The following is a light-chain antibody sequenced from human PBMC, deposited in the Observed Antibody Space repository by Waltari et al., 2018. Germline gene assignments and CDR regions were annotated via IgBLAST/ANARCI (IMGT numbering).Light chain of an antibody. J-gene: IGLJ2*01. Sequence: QSALTQPASVSGSPGHSIPLSCIGTSSAVACCAYVSWYQQHPGKPPKLMIHDVTNRPSGVSDRFSGSKSGNTASLTISGLQAEDEADYYCSSFTSSSTLVFGGGTELTVL. V-gene: IGLV2-14*03. CDR2: DVT. CDR1: SSAVACCAY. CDR3: SSFTSSSTLV.